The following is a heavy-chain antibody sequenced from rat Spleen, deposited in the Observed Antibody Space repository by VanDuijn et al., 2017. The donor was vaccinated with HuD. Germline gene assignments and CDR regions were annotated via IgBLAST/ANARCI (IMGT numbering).Heavy chain of an antibody. CDR2: ITNSGGSP. CDR1: GFTFSGYY. Sequence: EVQLVESGGGLIQPGRSLKLSCEASGFTFSGYYMAWVRQAPTKGLEWVASITNSGGSPYYRDSVKGRFTISRDNAKSTLYLQMDSLRSEDTATYYCAKHGAGSSLYYFEYWGQGVMVTVSS. J-gene: IGHJ2*01. V-gene: IGHV5S23*01. CDR3: AKHGAGSSLYYFEY. D-gene: IGHD5-1*01.